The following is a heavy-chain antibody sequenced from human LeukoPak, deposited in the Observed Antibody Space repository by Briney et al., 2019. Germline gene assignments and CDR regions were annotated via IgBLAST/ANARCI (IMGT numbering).Heavy chain of an antibody. CDR2: ISGSGGST. Sequence: GGSLRLSCAASGFTFSSYGMSWVRQAPGKGLEWVSAISGSGGSTYYADSVKGRFTISRDNSKNTLSLQMNSLRAEDTAVYYCARVVPPTDYGSGSYFWDPYYFDYWGQGTLVTVSS. CDR1: GFTFSSYG. D-gene: IGHD3-10*01. J-gene: IGHJ4*02. CDR3: ARVVPPTDYGSGSYFWDPYYFDY. V-gene: IGHV3-23*01.